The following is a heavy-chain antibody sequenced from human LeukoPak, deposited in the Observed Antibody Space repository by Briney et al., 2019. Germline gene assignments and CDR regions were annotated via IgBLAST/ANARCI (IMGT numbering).Heavy chain of an antibody. Sequence: PSETLSLTCTVSGGSINSYYWSWIRQPPGKGLEYIGYIYTSGSTNYNPSLESRVTVSVDTSKNQFSLKLSSVTAADTAVYYCARFNYEGGYFDYWGQGTLVTVSS. D-gene: IGHD4-11*01. J-gene: IGHJ4*02. CDR1: GGSINSYY. CDR3: ARFNYEGGYFDY. V-gene: IGHV4-4*09. CDR2: IYTSGST.